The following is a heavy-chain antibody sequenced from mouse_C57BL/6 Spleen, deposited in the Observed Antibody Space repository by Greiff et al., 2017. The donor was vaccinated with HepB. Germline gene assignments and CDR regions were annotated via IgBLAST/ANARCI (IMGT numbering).Heavy chain of an antibody. J-gene: IGHJ3*01. CDR3: TRENGNYRAWFAY. V-gene: IGHV1-5*01. CDR1: GYTFTSYW. D-gene: IGHD2-1*01. CDR2: IYPGNSDT. Sequence: EVQLQQSGTVLARPGASVKMSCKTSGYTFTSYWMHWVKQRPGQGLEWIGAIYPGNSDTSYNQKFKGKAKLTAVTSASTAYMELSSLTNEDSAVYYCTRENGNYRAWFAYWGQGTLVTVSA.